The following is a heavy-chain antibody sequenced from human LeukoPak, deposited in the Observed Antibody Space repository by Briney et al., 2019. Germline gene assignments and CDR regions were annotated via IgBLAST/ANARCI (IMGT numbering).Heavy chain of an antibody. CDR3: ARLEDIVVVPAALDWFDP. J-gene: IGHJ5*02. D-gene: IGHD2-2*01. Sequence: PSETLSLTCAVSGYSISSGYYWGWIRQPPGKGLEWIGSIYYSGSTYYNPSLKSRVTISVDTSKNQSSLKLSSVTAADTAVYYCARLEDIVVVPAALDWFDPWGQGTLVTVSS. CDR2: IYYSGST. V-gene: IGHV4-38-2*01. CDR1: GYSISSGYY.